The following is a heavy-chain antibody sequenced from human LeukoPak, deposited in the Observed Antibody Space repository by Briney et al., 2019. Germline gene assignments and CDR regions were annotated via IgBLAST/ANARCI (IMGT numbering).Heavy chain of an antibody. CDR2: IWYDGSEE. V-gene: IGHV3-30*02. CDR1: GVTLSGSG. D-gene: IGHD6-6*01. Sequence: GGSLRLSCAAPGVTLSGSGMHWGRQAPGKGLEWGGYIWYDGSEEYYADSLKGRVTTSRDNYKNTLYLQMNSLRGDDTAVYYCAKGPTSSSSQADYWGQGTLVTVSS. J-gene: IGHJ4*02. CDR3: AKGPTSSSSQADY.